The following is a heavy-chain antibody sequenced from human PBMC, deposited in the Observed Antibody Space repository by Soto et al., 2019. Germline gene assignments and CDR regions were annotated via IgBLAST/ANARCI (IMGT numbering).Heavy chain of an antibody. J-gene: IGHJ1*01. CDR1: GFTFSSYA. D-gene: IGHD3-22*01. CDR2: ILASGDV. CDR3: ARDRVESGYPEYFQH. Sequence: GGSLRLSCAASGFTFSSYAMSWVRQAPGKGLEWVSGILASGDVGYVDSVRGRFTMSRDNSKNTLYLQMNSLRAEDTAVYYCARDRVESGYPEYFQHWGQGTLVTVSS. V-gene: IGHV3-23*01.